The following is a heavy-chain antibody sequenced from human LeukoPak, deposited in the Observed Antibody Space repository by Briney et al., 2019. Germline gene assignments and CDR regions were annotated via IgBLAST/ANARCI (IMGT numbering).Heavy chain of an antibody. CDR3: AHFKWGFWDFDY. V-gene: IGHV2-5*02. CDR2: IYWDDDK. D-gene: IGHD1-26*01. Sequence: SGPTLVNPTQTLTLTCTFSGFSLSTSGVGVGWIRQPPGKALERLAVIYWDDDKRYSPSLKSRLTITKDTSKNQVVLTMTNMDTVDTGTYFCAHFKWGFWDFDYWGPGTLVTVSS. CDR1: GFSLSTSGVG. J-gene: IGHJ4*02.